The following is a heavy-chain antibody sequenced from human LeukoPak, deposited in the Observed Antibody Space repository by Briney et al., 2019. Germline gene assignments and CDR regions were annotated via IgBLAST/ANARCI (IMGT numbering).Heavy chain of an antibody. CDR1: GFTFSSYS. CDR2: ISSSSSYI. V-gene: IGHV3-21*04. Sequence: GGSLRLSCAASGFTFSSYSMNWVRQAPGKGLEWVSSISSSSSYIYYADLVKGRFTISRENSKNTLYLQMNSLRAEDTAVYYCARSDDSSGYPFDYWGQGTLVTVSS. D-gene: IGHD3-22*01. CDR3: ARSDDSSGYPFDY. J-gene: IGHJ4*02.